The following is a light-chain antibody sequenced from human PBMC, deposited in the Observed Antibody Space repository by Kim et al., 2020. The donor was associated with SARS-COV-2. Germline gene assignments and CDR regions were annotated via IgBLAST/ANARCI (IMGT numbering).Light chain of an antibody. J-gene: IGKJ1*01. CDR3: VQALQTPT. Sequence: DIVMTQSPLSLPVTPGEQASISCRSSQSLLHSNGYNYLDWYLQKPGQSPQLLIYLGSNRASGVPDRFSGSGSGTDFTLKISRVEAEDVGVYYCVQALQTPTFGQGTKVDIK. CDR2: LGS. CDR1: QSLLHSNGYNY. V-gene: IGKV2-28*01.